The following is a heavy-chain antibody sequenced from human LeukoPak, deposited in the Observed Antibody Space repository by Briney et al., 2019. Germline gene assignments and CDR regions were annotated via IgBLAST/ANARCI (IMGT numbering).Heavy chain of an antibody. Sequence: PGGSLRLSCAASGFTFSSYAMSWVRQAPGKGLEWVSAISGSGGSTYYADSVKGRFTISRDNSKNTLYLQMNSLRAEDTAVYYCVRDAGVMVIGYYYYGMDVWAKGPRSPSP. V-gene: IGHV3-23*01. J-gene: IGHJ6*02. CDR2: ISGSGGST. D-gene: IGHD2-15*01. CDR1: GFTFSSYA. CDR3: VRDAGVMVIGYYYYGMDV.